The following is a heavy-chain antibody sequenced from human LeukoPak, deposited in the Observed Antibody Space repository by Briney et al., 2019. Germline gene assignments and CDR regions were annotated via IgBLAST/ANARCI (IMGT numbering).Heavy chain of an antibody. CDR1: GFTFRSYA. V-gene: IGHV3-23*01. Sequence: GGSLRLSCAASGFTFRSYAMSWVRQAPGKGLEWVSAISGSGGSTYYADSVKGRFTISRDNSKNTLYLQMNSLRAEDTAVYYCAKYLKGSGYFDYWGQGTLVTVSS. D-gene: IGHD3-22*01. J-gene: IGHJ4*02. CDR3: AKYLKGSGYFDY. CDR2: ISGSGGST.